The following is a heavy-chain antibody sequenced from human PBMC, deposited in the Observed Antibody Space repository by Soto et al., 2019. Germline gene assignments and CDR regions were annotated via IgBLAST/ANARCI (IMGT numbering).Heavy chain of an antibody. CDR2: INAINGDT. Sequence: GSSAKVSGKGSGYTFGRDGMHWVRQAPGQVPEWLAWINAINGDTKYSQRFQGRITVSRDTSANTAYLQLSSLRFEDTAVYYCARSGVSFFPFDGWGQGTLVTVSS. V-gene: IGHV1-3*01. D-gene: IGHD2-15*01. CDR1: GYTFGRDG. CDR3: ARSGVSFFPFDG. J-gene: IGHJ4*02.